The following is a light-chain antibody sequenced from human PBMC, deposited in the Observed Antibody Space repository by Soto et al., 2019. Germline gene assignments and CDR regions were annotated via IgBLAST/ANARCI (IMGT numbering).Light chain of an antibody. Sequence: DIQMTQSPSTLSASVGDGVTITCRASQSISSWLAWYQQKPGKAPKLLIYDASSLESGVPSRFSGSGSGTEFTLTISSLQPDDFATYYCQQYNSYSETLGQGTKVDIK. CDR3: QQYNSYSET. V-gene: IGKV1-5*01. CDR1: QSISSW. J-gene: IGKJ1*01. CDR2: DAS.